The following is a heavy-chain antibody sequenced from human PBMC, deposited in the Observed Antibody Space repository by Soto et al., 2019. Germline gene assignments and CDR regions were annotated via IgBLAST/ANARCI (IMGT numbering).Heavy chain of an antibody. CDR1: GGTFSSYA. J-gene: IGHJ1*01. CDR3: ARDEIAARPAEYFQH. CDR2: IIPIFGTA. V-gene: IGHV1-69*12. Sequence: QVQLVQSGAEVKKPGSSVKVSCKASGGTFSSYAISWVRQAPGQGLEWMGGIIPIFGTANYAQKLQGRVTITADESTSTAYMELSSLRSEDTAVYYCARDEIAARPAEYFQHWGQGTLVTVSS. D-gene: IGHD6-6*01.